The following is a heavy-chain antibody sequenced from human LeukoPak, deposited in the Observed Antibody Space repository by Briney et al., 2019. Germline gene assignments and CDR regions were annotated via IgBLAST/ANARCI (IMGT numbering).Heavy chain of an antibody. J-gene: IGHJ6*02. V-gene: IGHV3-53*05. CDR3: ARDTGITIFGVDYYYGMDV. CDR1: GFTVSKNY. D-gene: IGHD3-3*01. CDR2: IYSGGST. Sequence: PGGSLRLSCAASGFTVSKNYMTWVRQAPGKGLEWVSVIYSGGSTDYADSVKGRFTISRDNSKNTLYLQMNSLRAEDTAVYYCARDTGITIFGVDYYYGMDVWGQGTTVTVSS.